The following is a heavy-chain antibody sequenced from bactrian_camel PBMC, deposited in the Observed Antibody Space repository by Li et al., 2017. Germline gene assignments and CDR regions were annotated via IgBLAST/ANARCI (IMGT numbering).Heavy chain of an antibody. CDR2: IDTDGMT. CDR1: GFPYDKNC. V-gene: IGHV3S53*01. Sequence: HVQLVESGGGSVQTGGSLRLSCSTFGFPYDKNCMGWFRQAPGKEREGVAAIDTDGMTTYAYSVKGRFTISTDKAKNILYLQMNSLKPEDTGMYYCAVDWTTCRIVRLATVATKLGYWGQGTQVTVS. J-gene: IGHJ6*01. CDR3: AVDWTTCRIVRLATVATKLGY. D-gene: IGHD6*01.